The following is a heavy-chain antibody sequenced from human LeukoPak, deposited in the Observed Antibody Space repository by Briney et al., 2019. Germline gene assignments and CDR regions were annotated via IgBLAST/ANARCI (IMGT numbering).Heavy chain of an antibody. Sequence: GGSLRLSCAASGFTFSSYSMNWVRQAPGKGLEWVSSISSSSSYIYYADSVKGRFTISRDNAKNSLYLQMNSLRAEDTAVYYCARGQRVVAARGYFDYWGQGTLVTVSS. CDR1: GFTFSSYS. CDR2: ISSSSSYI. V-gene: IGHV3-21*01. D-gene: IGHD2-15*01. J-gene: IGHJ4*02. CDR3: ARGQRVVAARGYFDY.